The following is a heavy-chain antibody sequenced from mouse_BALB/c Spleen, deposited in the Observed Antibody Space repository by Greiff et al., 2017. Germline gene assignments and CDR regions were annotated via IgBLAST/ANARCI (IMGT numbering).Heavy chain of an antibody. CDR1: GFTFSSYA. CDR3: ASPITTVVATDYAMDY. Sequence: EVKLVESGGGLVKPGGSLKLSCAASGFTFSSYAMSWVRQSPEKRLEWVAEISSGGSYTYYPDTVTGRFTISRDNAKNTLYLEMSSLRSEDTAMYYCASPITTVVATDYAMDYWGQGTSVTVSS. D-gene: IGHD1-1*01. J-gene: IGHJ4*01. V-gene: IGHV5-9-4*01. CDR2: ISSGGSYT.